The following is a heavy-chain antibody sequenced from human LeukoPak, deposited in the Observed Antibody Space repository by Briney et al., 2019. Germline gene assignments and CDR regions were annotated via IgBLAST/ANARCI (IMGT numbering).Heavy chain of an antibody. Sequence: GGSLRLSCAASGFTFSIYAMSWVRQAPGKGLEWVSAISGSGGSTYYADSVKGRFTISRDNSKNTLYLQMNSLRAEDTAVYYCAKDLIKYYYDSSGSYWGQGTLVTVSS. V-gene: IGHV3-23*01. J-gene: IGHJ4*02. CDR1: GFTFSIYA. CDR3: AKDLIKYYYDSSGSY. D-gene: IGHD3-22*01. CDR2: ISGSGGST.